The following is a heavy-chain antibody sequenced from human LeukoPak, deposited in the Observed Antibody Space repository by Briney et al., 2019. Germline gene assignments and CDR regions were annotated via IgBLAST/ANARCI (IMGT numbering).Heavy chain of an antibody. CDR3: AKETGILTYTYGPDY. J-gene: IGHJ4*02. D-gene: IGHD5-18*01. CDR2: IRFDGSKE. V-gene: IGHV3-30*02. Sequence: PGGSLRLSCAASGFTFSSYGIHWVRQAPGKGLEWVAFIRFDGSKEYYADSVKGQFTISRDNSKNTLYLQMNSLRAEDTAVYYCAKETGILTYTYGPDYWGQGTLVTVSS. CDR1: GFTFSSYG.